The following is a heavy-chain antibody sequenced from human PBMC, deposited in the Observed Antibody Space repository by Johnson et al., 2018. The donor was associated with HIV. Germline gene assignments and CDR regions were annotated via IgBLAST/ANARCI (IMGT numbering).Heavy chain of an antibody. CDR3: AREEGDPGAFDI. V-gene: IGHV3-30-3*01. CDR1: GFTFSNYA. CDR2: ISYDGSNK. D-gene: IGHD3-10*01. J-gene: IGHJ3*02. Sequence: VQLVESGGGVVQPGRSLRLSCAASGFTFSNYAMHWVRQTPGKGLEWVAVISYDGSNKYYADYVKGRFTISRDNSKNTLYLQMNSLRAEDTAVYYCAREEGDPGAFDIWGQGTMVTVSS.